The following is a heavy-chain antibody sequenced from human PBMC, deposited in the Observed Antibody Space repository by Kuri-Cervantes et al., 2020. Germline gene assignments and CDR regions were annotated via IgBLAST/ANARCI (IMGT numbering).Heavy chain of an antibody. CDR2: ISSSGSTI. CDR1: GFSFSDYY. V-gene: IGHV3-11*04. CDR3: AKDDYGSGSYDLYYYYYGMDV. Sequence: LSLTCAASGFSFSDYYMSWVRQAPGKGLEWVSYISSSGSTIYYADSVKGRFTISMDNAKNSWYLQMNSLRAEETAVYYCAKDDYGSGSYDLYYYYYGMDVWGQGTTVTVSS. J-gene: IGHJ6*02. D-gene: IGHD3-10*01.